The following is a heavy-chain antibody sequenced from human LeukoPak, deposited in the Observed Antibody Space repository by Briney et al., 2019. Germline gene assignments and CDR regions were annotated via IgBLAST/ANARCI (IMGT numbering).Heavy chain of an antibody. Sequence: GGSLRLSCAASGFTFSSYWMNWARQAPGKGLEWVASINHNGNVNYYVDSVKGRFTISRDNAKNTLYLQMNSLRAEDTAVYYCARDGWYYDILTGYYNWYFDYWGQGTLVTVSS. CDR3: ARDGWYYDILTGYYNWYFDY. J-gene: IGHJ4*02. CDR1: GFTFSSYW. CDR2: INHNGNVN. V-gene: IGHV3-7*01. D-gene: IGHD3-9*01.